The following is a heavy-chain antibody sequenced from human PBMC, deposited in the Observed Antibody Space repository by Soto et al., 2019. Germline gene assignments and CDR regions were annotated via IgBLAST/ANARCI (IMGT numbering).Heavy chain of an antibody. V-gene: IGHV1-2*04. Sequence: ASVKVSCKASGYTFTGYYMHWVRQAPGQGLGWMGWINPNSGGTNYAQKFQGWVTMTRDTSISTAYMELSRLRSDDTAVYYCARDKRSRYCSSTSCYIYYYGMDVWGQGTTVTVSS. CDR2: INPNSGGT. D-gene: IGHD2-2*02. CDR3: ARDKRSRYCSSTSCYIYYYGMDV. J-gene: IGHJ6*02. CDR1: GYTFTGYY.